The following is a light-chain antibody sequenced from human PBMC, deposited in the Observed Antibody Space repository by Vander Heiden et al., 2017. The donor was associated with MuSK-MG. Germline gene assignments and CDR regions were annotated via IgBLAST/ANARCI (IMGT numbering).Light chain of an antibody. CDR3: QQHYSTLT. CDR2: WAF. CDR1: QSVLYSSNNKNY. J-gene: IGKJ4*01. V-gene: IGKV4-1*01. Sequence: DIVMTQSPDSLAVSLGERATINCKSSQSVLYSSNNKNYLAWYQHKPGQPPKLLIYWAFTRESGVPDRFSGSGSGTDFTLTISSLQAEDVAVYYCQQHYSTLTFGGGTKVEIK.